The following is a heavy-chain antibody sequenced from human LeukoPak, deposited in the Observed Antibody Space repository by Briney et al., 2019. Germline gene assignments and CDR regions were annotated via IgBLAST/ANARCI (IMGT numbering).Heavy chain of an antibody. D-gene: IGHD3-10*01. CDR1: GGSIGSGGYY. CDR3: ARLGSRSFRDY. V-gene: IGHV4-31*03. CDR2: IYYSGST. J-gene: IGHJ4*02. Sequence: NPSQTLSLTCTVSGGSIGSGGYYWSWIRQHPGKGLEWIGYIYYSGSTYYNPSLKSRVTISVDTSKNQFSLKLSSVTAADTAVYYCARLGSRSFRDYWGQGTLVTVSS.